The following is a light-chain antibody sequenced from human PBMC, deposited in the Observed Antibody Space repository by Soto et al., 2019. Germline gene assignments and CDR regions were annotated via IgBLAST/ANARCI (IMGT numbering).Light chain of an antibody. Sequence: EIVLTQSPGTLSLSPGERATLSYRASQSVSSNYLAWYQQKPSQAPRLLIYGASSRATGIPDRFTGSGSGTDFTLTISRLEPEDFAVYYCQQYGSSPTFGQGTKVEIK. J-gene: IGKJ1*01. V-gene: IGKV3-20*01. CDR2: GAS. CDR3: QQYGSSPT. CDR1: QSVSSNY.